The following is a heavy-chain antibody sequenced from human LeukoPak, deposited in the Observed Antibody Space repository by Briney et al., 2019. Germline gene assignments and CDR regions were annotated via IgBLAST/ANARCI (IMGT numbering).Heavy chain of an antibody. V-gene: IGHV3-23*01. D-gene: IGHD2-15*01. Sequence: PGGSLRLSCAASGFTFSSYAMSWVRQAPGQGLEWVSAISGSGGSTYYADSVKGRFTISRDNSKNTLYLQLNSLRAEDTAVYYCAKRPIVVVVAARFDPWGQGTLVTVSS. CDR3: AKRPIVVVVAARFDP. J-gene: IGHJ5*02. CDR1: GFTFSSYA. CDR2: ISGSGGST.